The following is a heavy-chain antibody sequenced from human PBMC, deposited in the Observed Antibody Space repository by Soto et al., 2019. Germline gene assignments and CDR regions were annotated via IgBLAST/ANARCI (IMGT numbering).Heavy chain of an antibody. D-gene: IGHD3-10*01. CDR1: GFTVSSNY. J-gene: IGHJ6*02. V-gene: IGHV3-53*01. CDR2: IYSGGST. Sequence: GGSLRLSCAASGFTVSSNYMSWVRQAPGKGLEWVSVIYSGGSTYYADSVKGRFTISRDNSKNTLYLQMNSLRAEDTAVYYCARDTGYYYGSGSSGPYYYYYGMDVWGQGTTVTVSS. CDR3: ARDTGYYYGSGSSGPYYYYYGMDV.